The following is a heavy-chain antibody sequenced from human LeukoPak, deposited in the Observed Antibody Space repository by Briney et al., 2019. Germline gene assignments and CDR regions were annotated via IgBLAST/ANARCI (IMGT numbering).Heavy chain of an antibody. J-gene: IGHJ3*02. CDR3: ARNLYYYDSSGYYSVDAFDI. D-gene: IGHD3-22*01. CDR1: GYSFTSYW. V-gene: IGHV5-51*01. Sequence: GESLKISCKGSGYSFTSYWIGWARQMPGKGLEWMGIIYPGDSDTRYSPSFQGQVTISADKSISTAYMQWSTLKASDTAMYYCARNLYYYDSSGYYSVDAFDIWGQGTMVTVSS. CDR2: IYPGDSDT.